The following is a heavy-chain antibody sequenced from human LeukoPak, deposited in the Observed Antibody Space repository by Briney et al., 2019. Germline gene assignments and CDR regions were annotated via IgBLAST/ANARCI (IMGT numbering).Heavy chain of an antibody. CDR1: GFTFGDYA. D-gene: IGHD2-15*01. CDR2: IRSKSYGGTT. Sequence: GRSLRHSCTASGFTFGDYAMAWVRQAPGKGLEWVGFIRSKSYGGTTEYAASVKGRFTISRDDSKSIAYLQMNSLKTEDTAVYYCSRGPYCSSGSCYPDPDAFDIWGQGTVVTLSS. CDR3: SRGPYCSSGSCYPDPDAFDI. V-gene: IGHV3-49*04. J-gene: IGHJ3*02.